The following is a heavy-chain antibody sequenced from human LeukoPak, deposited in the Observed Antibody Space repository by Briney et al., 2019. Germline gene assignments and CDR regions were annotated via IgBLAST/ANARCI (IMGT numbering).Heavy chain of an antibody. CDR2: ICAYNGNT. D-gene: IGHD3-3*01. CDR1: GYTFTSYG. J-gene: IGHJ5*02. V-gene: IGHV1-18*01. CDR3: ARDNTIFGVVRPTPCWFGP. Sequence: GASVKVSCKASGYTFTSYGISWVRQAPGQRLEWMGWICAYNGNTNYAQKLQGRVTMTTDTYTSTDYMELRSLRSVDRAGYDCARDNTIFGVVRPTPCWFGPWGQGTLVTVSS.